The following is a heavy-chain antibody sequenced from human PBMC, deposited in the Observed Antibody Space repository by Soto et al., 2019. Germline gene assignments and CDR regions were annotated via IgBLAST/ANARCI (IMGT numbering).Heavy chain of an antibody. Sequence: EVQLLESGGGLIQPGGSLRLSCAASGFTVSSNYMSWVRQAPGKGLEWVSVIYSGGSTYYADSVKGRFTISRDNSKNTLYLQMNSLRAEDTAVYYCARDLRRSSFPGWWFDPWGQGTLVTVSS. D-gene: IGHD6-6*01. V-gene: IGHV3-53*01. CDR2: IYSGGST. CDR3: ARDLRRSSFPGWWFDP. J-gene: IGHJ5*02. CDR1: GFTVSSNY.